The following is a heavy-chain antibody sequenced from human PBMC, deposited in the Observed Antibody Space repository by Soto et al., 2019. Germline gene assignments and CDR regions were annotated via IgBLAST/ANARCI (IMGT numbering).Heavy chain of an antibody. CDR1: GGSISSYY. CDR2: MYYRGSA. Sequence: ETLSLTWTVSGGSISSYYWSGIRQPPGKGLEWIGYMYYRGSANYNPSLKSGGTISVDTSKNQFSLNLSTVTAAETGAYYCTRAVRRGYSYGYWFDPWGQGILVXVSS. D-gene: IGHD5-18*01. J-gene: IGHJ5*02. V-gene: IGHV4-59*01. CDR3: TRAVRRGYSYGYWFDP.